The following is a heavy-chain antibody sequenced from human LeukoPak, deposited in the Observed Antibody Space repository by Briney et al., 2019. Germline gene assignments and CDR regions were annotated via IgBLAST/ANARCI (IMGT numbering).Heavy chain of an antibody. V-gene: IGHV1-2*02. CDR3: ARANVRGVIKSDY. Sequence: GASVKVSCKASGYTFTGYYIHWVRQAPGQGLEWMGWININRGGTNNAQKFQGRVTMTRDTSISTAYMELSRLRSDDTAVYYCARANVRGVIKSDYWGQGTLVTVSS. J-gene: IGHJ4*02. CDR1: GYTFTGYY. CDR2: ININRGGT. D-gene: IGHD3-10*02.